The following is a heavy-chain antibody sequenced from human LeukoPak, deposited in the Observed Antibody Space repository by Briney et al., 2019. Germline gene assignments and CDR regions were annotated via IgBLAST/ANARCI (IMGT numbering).Heavy chain of an antibody. Sequence: GGSLRLSCAASGFTVSSNYMSWVRQAPGKGLEWVSVIYSGGTTYYADSVKGRFTISRDNSKNTLHPQMNSLRAEDTAVYYCARDQYSYAHAAHWGQGTLVTVSS. D-gene: IGHD5-18*01. CDR3: ARDQYSYAHAAH. CDR2: IYSGGTT. V-gene: IGHV3-66*01. J-gene: IGHJ4*02. CDR1: GFTVSSNY.